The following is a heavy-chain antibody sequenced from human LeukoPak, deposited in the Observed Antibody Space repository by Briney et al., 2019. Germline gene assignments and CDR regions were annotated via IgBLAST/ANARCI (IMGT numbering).Heavy chain of an antibody. J-gene: IGHJ4*02. CDR3: AREASYCSGGSCYTDY. CDR2: INTDGSST. Sequence: PGGSLRLSCAASGFTFSNYWMHWVRQAPGKGLVWVSRINTDGSSTNYADSVKGRFTISRDNAKNSLYLQMNSLRAEDTAVYYCAREASYCSGGSCYTDYWGQGTLVTVSS. V-gene: IGHV3-74*01. CDR1: GFTFSNYW. D-gene: IGHD2-15*01.